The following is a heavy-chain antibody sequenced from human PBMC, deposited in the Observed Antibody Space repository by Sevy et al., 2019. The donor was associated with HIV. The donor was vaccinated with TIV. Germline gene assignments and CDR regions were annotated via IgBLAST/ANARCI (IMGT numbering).Heavy chain of an antibody. CDR1: GFTFSSYS. CDR3: GGYGYGAGLDAFDI. D-gene: IGHD4-17*01. CDR2: ISSSSSYI. Sequence: GGSLRLSCAASGFTFSSYSMNWVRQAPGKGLEWVSSISSSSSYIYYADSVKGRFTISRDNAKNSLYLQMNSLRAEVTAVYYCGGYGYGAGLDAFDIWGQGTMVTVSS. J-gene: IGHJ3*02. V-gene: IGHV3-21*01.